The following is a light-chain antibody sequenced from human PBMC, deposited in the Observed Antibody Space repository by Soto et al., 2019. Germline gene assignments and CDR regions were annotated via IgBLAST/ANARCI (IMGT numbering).Light chain of an antibody. V-gene: IGKV3-11*01. J-gene: IGKJ1*01. CDR3: QQYNNWPRT. CDR1: QSVRTY. CDR2: DVS. Sequence: EVVLTQSPATLSLSPGESATLXXRASQSVRTYLAWYQQKPGQAPRIXIHDVSDRATGIPARFSGSGSGTEFTLTISSLQSEDFAVYYCQQYNNWPRTFGQGTKVDIK.